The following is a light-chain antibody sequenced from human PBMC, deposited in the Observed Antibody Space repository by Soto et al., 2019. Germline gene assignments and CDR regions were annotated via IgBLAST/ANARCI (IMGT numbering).Light chain of an antibody. Sequence: QSVLTQPRSVSGSPGQSVTISCTGTSSDVGGYNYVSWYQQHPGKAPKLMISDVYKRPSGVPDRFSGSKSGNTASLTISGLQAEDEGDYHCCSYAGSYAVLFGGGTKLTVL. J-gene: IGLJ2*01. CDR1: SSDVGGYNY. CDR3: CSYAGSYAVL. CDR2: DVY. V-gene: IGLV2-11*01.